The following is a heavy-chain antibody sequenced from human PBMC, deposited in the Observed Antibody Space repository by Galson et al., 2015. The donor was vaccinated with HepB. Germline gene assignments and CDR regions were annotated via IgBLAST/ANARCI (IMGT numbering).Heavy chain of an antibody. Sequence: QSGAEVKKPGESLKISCKASGGTFSSYAINWVRQAPGQGLEWMARIIPILGLRNYAQKFQGRVTITADRSTSTAYMELSSLRSEDTAFYDCARDGGQVVGRQYFDYWGQGSLVTVSS. CDR2: IIPILGLR. CDR1: GGTFSSYA. J-gene: IGHJ4*02. CDR3: ARDGGQVVGRQYFDY. V-gene: IGHV1-69*04. D-gene: IGHD4-23*01.